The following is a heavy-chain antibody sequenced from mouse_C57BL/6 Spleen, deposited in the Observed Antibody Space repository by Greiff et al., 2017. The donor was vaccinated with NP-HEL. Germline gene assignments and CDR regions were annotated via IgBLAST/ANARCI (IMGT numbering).Heavy chain of an antibody. J-gene: IGHJ2*01. D-gene: IGHD4-1*01. CDR2: IYPSDSET. CDR1: GYTFTSYW. Sequence: VQLQQPGAELVRPGSSVKLSCKASGYTFTSYWMDWVKQRPGQGLEWIGNIYPSDSETHYNHKFKDKATLTVDKSSSTVYMQLSSLTSEDSAVYYCAREGLGYFDYWGQGTTLTVSS. V-gene: IGHV1-61*01. CDR3: AREGLGYFDY.